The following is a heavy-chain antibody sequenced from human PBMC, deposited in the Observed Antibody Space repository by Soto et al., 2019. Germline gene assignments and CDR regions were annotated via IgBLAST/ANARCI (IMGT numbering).Heavy chain of an antibody. CDR2: INPNNGRT. V-gene: IGHV1-2*02. J-gene: IGHJ4*02. Sequence: GXSVKVSCKASGYTFTDSFIHWVRQAPGQGLEWMGWINPNNGRTTLAPKFQGRVTLIRDTSINTAYMDLSRLRSDDTAVYYCAREDADRGSFDFWGQGTMVTVSS. CDR3: AREDADRGSFDF. CDR1: GYTFTDSF.